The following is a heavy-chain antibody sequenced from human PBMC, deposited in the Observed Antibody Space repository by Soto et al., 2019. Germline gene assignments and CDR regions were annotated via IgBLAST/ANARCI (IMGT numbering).Heavy chain of an antibody. Sequence: GGSLRLSCASSGFTFSSYAMSLVRQAPGKGLEWVSAISGSGGSTYYADFVKGRFTISRDNSKNTLYLQMNSLRAEDTAVYYCAKRGGDYHYYYYYMDVWGKGTTVTVSS. CDR1: GFTFSSYA. CDR3: AKRGGDYHYYYYYMDV. D-gene: IGHD4-17*01. V-gene: IGHV3-23*01. CDR2: ISGSGGST. J-gene: IGHJ6*03.